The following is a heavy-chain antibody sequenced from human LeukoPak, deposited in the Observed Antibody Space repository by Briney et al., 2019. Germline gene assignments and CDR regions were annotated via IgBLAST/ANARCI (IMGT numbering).Heavy chain of an antibody. D-gene: IGHD2-15*01. CDR1: GGTFSSYA. J-gene: IGHJ4*02. CDR3: ARDNPPYCNGGSCYSY. V-gene: IGHV1-69*04. Sequence: SVKVSCKASGGTFSSYAISWVRQAPGQGLEWMGRIIPILGVANYAQNFQGRVTVTADESTGTAYVELSSLRSDDTAIYYCARDNPPYCNGGSCYSYWGQGTLVTVSS. CDR2: IIPILGVA.